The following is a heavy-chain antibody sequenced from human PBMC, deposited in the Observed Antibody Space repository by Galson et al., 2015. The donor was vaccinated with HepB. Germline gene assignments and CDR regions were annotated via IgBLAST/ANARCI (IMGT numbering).Heavy chain of an antibody. V-gene: IGHV4-34*01. Sequence: SETLSLTCAVYGGSFSGYYWSWIRQPPGKGLEWIGEINHSGSTNYNPSLKSRVTISVDTSKNQFSLKLSSVTAADTAVYYCASYGVGYCSSTSWCDAFDIWGQGTMVTVSS. CDR3: ASYGVGYCSSTSWCDAFDI. CDR2: INHSGST. D-gene: IGHD2-2*01. J-gene: IGHJ3*02. CDR1: GGSFSGYY.